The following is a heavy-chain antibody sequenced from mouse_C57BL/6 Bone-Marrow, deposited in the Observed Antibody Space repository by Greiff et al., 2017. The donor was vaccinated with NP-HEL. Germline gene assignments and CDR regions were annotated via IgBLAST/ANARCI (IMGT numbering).Heavy chain of an antibody. Sequence: VQLQQSGAELVRPGTSVKMSCKASGYTFTNYWIGWAKQRPGHGLEWIGDIYPGGGYTNYNEKFKGKATLTADKSSSTAYMQFSSLTAEDSAIYYCARDGHCGEFDYWGQGTTLTVSS. CDR2: IYPGGGYT. CDR1: GYTFTNYW. D-gene: IGHD2-3*01. V-gene: IGHV1-63*01. J-gene: IGHJ2*01. CDR3: ARDGHCGEFDY.